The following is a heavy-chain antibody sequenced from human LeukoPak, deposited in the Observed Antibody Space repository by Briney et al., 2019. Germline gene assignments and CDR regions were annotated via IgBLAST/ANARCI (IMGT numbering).Heavy chain of an antibody. D-gene: IGHD4-17*01. CDR2: INPSGGST. Sequence: ASVTVSCKASGYTFTSYGISWVRQAPGQGLEWMGIINPSGGSTSYAQKFQGRVTMTRDTSTSTVYMELSSLRSEDTAVYYCARGEGVTTTPFDNWFDPWGQGTLVTVSS. V-gene: IGHV1-46*01. CDR1: GYTFTSYG. CDR3: ARGEGVTTTPFDNWFDP. J-gene: IGHJ5*02.